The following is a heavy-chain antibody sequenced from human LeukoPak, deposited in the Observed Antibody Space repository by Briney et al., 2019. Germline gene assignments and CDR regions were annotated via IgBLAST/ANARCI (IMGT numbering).Heavy chain of an antibody. CDR1: GFTFSSYA. V-gene: IGHV3-23*01. D-gene: IGHD3-22*01. CDR3: ARYYYYDSSGYSDY. J-gene: IGHJ4*02. Sequence: GGSLRLSCAASGFTFSSYAMSWVRQAPGKGLEWVSAISGSGGSTYYADSVKGRFTISRDNAKNSLYLQMNSLRAEDTAVYYCARYYYYDSSGYSDYWGQGTLVTVSS. CDR2: ISGSGGST.